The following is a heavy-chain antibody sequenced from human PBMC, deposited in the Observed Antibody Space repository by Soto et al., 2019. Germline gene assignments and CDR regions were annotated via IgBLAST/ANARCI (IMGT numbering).Heavy chain of an antibody. D-gene: IGHD5-12*01. V-gene: IGHV3-7*01. CDR2: IKQDGSEK. Sequence: PGGSLRLSCAASGFTFSSYWMSWVRQAPGKGLEWVANIKQDGSEKYYVDSVKGRFTISRDNAKNSLYLQMNSLRAEDTAVYFCASGRDGYNCGSDHWGQGAQVTVSS. CDR3: ASGRDGYNCGSDH. J-gene: IGHJ4*02. CDR1: GFTFSSYW.